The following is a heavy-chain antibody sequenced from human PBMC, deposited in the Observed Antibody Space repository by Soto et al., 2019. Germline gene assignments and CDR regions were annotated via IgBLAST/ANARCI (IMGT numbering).Heavy chain of an antibody. Sequence: QVQLQESGPGLVKPSGTLSLTCAVSGDFVSSPYYWCWVRQSPGKGLEWIGEVFHTGTTSYNPSLMSRVTISMDKSINQFSLDLSSVTAADTAVYYCARSAGWYAIHAWGPGTLVIVSS. V-gene: IGHV4-4*02. CDR1: GDFVSSPYY. J-gene: IGHJ5*02. CDR2: VFHTGTT. CDR3: ARSAGWYAIHA. D-gene: IGHD6-19*01.